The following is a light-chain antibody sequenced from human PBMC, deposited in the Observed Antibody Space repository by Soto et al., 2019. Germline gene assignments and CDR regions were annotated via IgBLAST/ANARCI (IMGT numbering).Light chain of an antibody. V-gene: IGKV1-5*01. J-gene: IGKJ1*01. Sequence: DIQMTQSPSTLSASVGDRVTITCRASESMSNCLAWYQQKPGKAPKLLIYDASSLESGVPSRFSGSGSGTEFTLTISSLQPDDFATYYCQQYNSYSGTFGQGTKVDIK. CDR1: ESMSNC. CDR3: QQYNSYSGT. CDR2: DAS.